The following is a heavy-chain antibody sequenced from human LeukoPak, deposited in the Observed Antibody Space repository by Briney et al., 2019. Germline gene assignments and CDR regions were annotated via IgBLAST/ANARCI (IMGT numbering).Heavy chain of an antibody. CDR2: IRYDGTNK. J-gene: IGHJ4*02. CDR3: AKDFRSWSQIPLFLDS. D-gene: IGHD6-13*01. V-gene: IGHV3-30*02. Sequence: GGSLRLSCAASGFTFNTYGMHWVRQAPGKGLDWVAFIRYDGTNKYYGDSVKGRFTISRDNSKNTLYLQIDSLRTEDTAVYYCAKDFRSWSQIPLFLDSWGQGTLVTVSS. CDR1: GFTFNTYG.